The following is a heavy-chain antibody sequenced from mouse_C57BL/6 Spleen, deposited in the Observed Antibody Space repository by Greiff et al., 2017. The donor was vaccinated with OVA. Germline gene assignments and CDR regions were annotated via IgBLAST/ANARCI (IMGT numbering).Heavy chain of an antibody. CDR3: ARGGSTMAPWFAY. Sequence: DVHLVESGGGLVKPGGSLKLSCAASGFTFSSYAMSWVRQTPEKRLEWVATISDGGSYTYYPDNVKGRFTISRDNAKNNLYLQMSHLKSEDTAMYYCARGGSTMAPWFAYWGQGTLVTVSA. CDR2: ISDGGSYT. CDR1: GFTFSSYA. V-gene: IGHV5-4*01. J-gene: IGHJ3*01. D-gene: IGHD2-1*01.